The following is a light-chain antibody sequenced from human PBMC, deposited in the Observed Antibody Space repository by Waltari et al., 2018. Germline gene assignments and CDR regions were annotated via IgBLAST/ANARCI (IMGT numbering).Light chain of an antibody. CDR2: LNSDGSH. V-gene: IGLV4-69*01. Sequence: QLVLTQSPSASASLGASVKLTCTLSSGHSSYAIAWHQQQPEKGPRYLMKLNSDGSHSNGDGIPDPFSGSSSGAERYLTISSLQSEDEADYYCQTWGTGIVVFGGGTKLTVL. CDR1: SGHSSYA. CDR3: QTWGTGIVV. J-gene: IGLJ2*01.